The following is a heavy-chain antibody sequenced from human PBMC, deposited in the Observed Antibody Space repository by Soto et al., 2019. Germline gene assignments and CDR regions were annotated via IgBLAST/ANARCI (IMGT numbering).Heavy chain of an antibody. V-gene: IGHV4-34*01. CDR2: INHSGST. D-gene: IGHD3-22*01. CDR3: TTDLGTMIVENAFDI. Sequence: SETLSLTCAVYGGSFSGYYWSWIRQPPGKGLEWIGEINHSGSTNYNPSLKSRVTISVDTSKNQFSLKLSSVTAADTAVYYCTTDLGTMIVENAFDIWGQGTMVTVSS. CDR1: GGSFSGYY. J-gene: IGHJ3*02.